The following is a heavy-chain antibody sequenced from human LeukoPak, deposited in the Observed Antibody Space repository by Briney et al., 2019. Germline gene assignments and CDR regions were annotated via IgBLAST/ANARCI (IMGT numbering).Heavy chain of an antibody. D-gene: IGHD5-24*01. CDR2: ISWNSGSI. V-gene: IGHV3-9*01. Sequence: GGSLRLSCAASGFTFDDYAMHWVRQAPGKGLEWVSGISWNSGSIGYADSVKGRFTISRDNAKNSLYLQMNSLRAEDTALYYCAKDSAPLIDGYNFGFDYWGQGTLVTVSS. J-gene: IGHJ4*02. CDR1: GFTFDDYA. CDR3: AKDSAPLIDGYNFGFDY.